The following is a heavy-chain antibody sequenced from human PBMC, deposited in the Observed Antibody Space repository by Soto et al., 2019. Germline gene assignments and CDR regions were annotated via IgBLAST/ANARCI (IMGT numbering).Heavy chain of an antibody. CDR2: ISYDESNK. D-gene: IGHD3-3*01. V-gene: IGHV3-30*18. J-gene: IGHJ6*02. Sequence: GGSLRLACAAPGFTFSRYGMHWAGQAPGKGLEWVAFISYDESNKYYADSVKGRFTISRDNSTTTLSLPMTSLSAEDTAVYFCANRRNVLRLLGSSSCIEVQGPGTT. CDR1: GFTFSRYG. CDR3: ANRRNVLRLLGSSSCIEV.